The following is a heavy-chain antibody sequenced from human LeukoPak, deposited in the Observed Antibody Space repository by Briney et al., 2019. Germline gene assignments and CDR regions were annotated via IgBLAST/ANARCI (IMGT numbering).Heavy chain of an antibody. CDR1: GFTFGDYA. V-gene: IGHV3-49*04. CDR3: TRCHDYVWGSYRPFDY. Sequence: GGSLRLSCTASGFTFGDYAMSWVRQAPGKGLEWVGFIRSKAYGGTTEYAASVKGRFTISGDDSKSIAYLQMNSLKTEDTAVYYCTRCHDYVWGSYRPFDYWGQGTLVTVSS. CDR2: IRSKAYGGTT. J-gene: IGHJ4*02. D-gene: IGHD3-16*02.